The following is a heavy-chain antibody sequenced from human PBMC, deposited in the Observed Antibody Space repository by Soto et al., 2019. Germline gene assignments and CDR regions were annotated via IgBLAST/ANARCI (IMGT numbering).Heavy chain of an antibody. J-gene: IGHJ4*02. CDR1: GFTFSSYG. CDR2: IWYDGSNK. V-gene: IGHV3-33*01. CDR3: ARAAWYCSGGSCSIEY. Sequence: GGSLRLSCAASGFTFSSYGMHWVRQAPGKGLEWVAVIWYDGSNKYYADSVKGRFTISRDNSKNTLYLQMNSLRAEDTAVYYCARAAWYCSGGSCSIEYWGQGTLVTVSS. D-gene: IGHD2-15*01.